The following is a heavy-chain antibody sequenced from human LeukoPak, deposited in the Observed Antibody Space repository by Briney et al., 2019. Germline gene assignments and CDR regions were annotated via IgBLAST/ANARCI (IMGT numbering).Heavy chain of an antibody. D-gene: IGHD3-10*01. V-gene: IGHV3-66*01. CDR1: GFTVSSNY. J-gene: IGHJ4*02. CDR3: AYGSGSFPGSIFDY. Sequence: GGSPRLSCAASGFTVSSNYMSWVRQAPGKGLEWVSVIYSGGSTYYADSVKGRFTISRDNSKNTLYLQMNSLRAEDTAVYYCAYGSGSFPGSIFDYWGQGTLVTVSS. CDR2: IYSGGST.